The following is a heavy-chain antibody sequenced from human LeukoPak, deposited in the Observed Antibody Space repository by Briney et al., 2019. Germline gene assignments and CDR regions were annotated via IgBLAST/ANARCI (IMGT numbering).Heavy chain of an antibody. J-gene: IGHJ4*02. CDR2: ISSSSLSYI. V-gene: IGHV3-21*01. D-gene: IGHD6-13*01. CDR1: GFTFSSYE. Sequence: GGSLRLSCAASGFTFSSYEMNWVRQAPGKGLEWVSSISSSSLSYIYYADSVKGRFTIFRDNAKNSLYLQMNSLRAEDTAVYYCARDRDSSSWSSRRVGDYFDYWGQGTLVTVSS. CDR3: ARDRDSSSWSSRRVGDYFDY.